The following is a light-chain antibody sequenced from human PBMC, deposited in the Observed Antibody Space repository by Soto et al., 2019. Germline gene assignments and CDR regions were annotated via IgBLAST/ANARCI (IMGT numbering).Light chain of an antibody. CDR2: EVS. CDR3: SSYAGGRSLV. V-gene: IGLV2-8*01. CDR1: SNDVGGYKF. Sequence: QSALTQPPSASGSPGQSVTISCTGTSNDVGGYKFVSWHQHHPGKAPKLIIYEVSERPSGVPDRFSGSKSGNTASLTVSGLQAEDEADYYCSSYAGGRSLVFGGGTQRPSS. J-gene: IGLJ7*01.